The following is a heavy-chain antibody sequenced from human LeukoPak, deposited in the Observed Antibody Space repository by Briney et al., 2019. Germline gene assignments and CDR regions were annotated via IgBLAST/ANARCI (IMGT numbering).Heavy chain of an antibody. CDR2: IKGDGIST. J-gene: IGHJ4*02. CDR3: AKDHYWSIDY. D-gene: IGHD3-3*01. V-gene: IGHV3-74*01. CDR1: GFDFSSNW. Sequence: GGSLRLSCAASGFDFSSNWMHWVRHAPGQGLVWVSRIKGDGISTNYADSVKSRFTISRDIAKNTLYLQMNSLRAEDTGVYYCAKDHYWSIDYWGRGTLVTVSS.